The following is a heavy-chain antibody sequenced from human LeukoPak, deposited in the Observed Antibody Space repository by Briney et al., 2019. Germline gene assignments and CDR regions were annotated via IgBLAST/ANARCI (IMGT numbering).Heavy chain of an antibody. CDR2: INPGSGAT. CDR3: ARVAPRAGPPYFDY. D-gene: IGHD6-13*01. J-gene: IGHJ4*02. Sequence: ASVKVSCKASGYSFTDDYMHWVRQTPGQGLEWMGWINPGSGATNSAQKFQGRLIMTRDTSVDTAYMELSRLTSDDTAVYYCARVAPRAGPPYFDYWGQGTLVTVSS. CDR1: GYSFTDDY. V-gene: IGHV1-2*02.